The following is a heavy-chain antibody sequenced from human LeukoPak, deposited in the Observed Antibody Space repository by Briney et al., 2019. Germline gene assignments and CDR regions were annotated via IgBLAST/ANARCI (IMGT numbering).Heavy chain of an antibody. CDR3: ARGGGGYSGYGSDFDY. J-gene: IGHJ4*02. CDR1: GGSFSGYY. CDR2: INHSGST. Sequence: SETLSLACAAYGGSFSGYYWSWIRQPPGKGLEWIGEINHSGSTNYNPSLKSRVTISVETAKNQFSLKLSSVTAADTAVYYCARGGGGYSGYGSDFDYWGQGTLVTVSS. V-gene: IGHV4-34*01. D-gene: IGHD5-12*01.